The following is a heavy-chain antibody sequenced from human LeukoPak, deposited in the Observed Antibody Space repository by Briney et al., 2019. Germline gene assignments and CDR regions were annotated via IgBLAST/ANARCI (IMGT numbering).Heavy chain of an antibody. D-gene: IGHD2/OR15-2a*01. V-gene: IGHV1-18*04. CDR3: ARERGPSQYFPFDY. CDR2: ISAYNGNT. CDR1: GYTFTSCG. J-gene: IGHJ4*02. Sequence: ASVKVSCKASGYTFTSCGISWVRQAPGQGLEWMGWISAYNGNTNYAQKLQGRVTMTTDTSTSTAYMELRSLRSDDTAVYYCARERGPSQYFPFDYWGQGTLVTVSS.